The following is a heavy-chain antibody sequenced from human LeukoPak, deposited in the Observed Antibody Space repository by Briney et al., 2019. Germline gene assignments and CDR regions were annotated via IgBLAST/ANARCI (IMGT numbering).Heavy chain of an antibody. CDR3: ATTAGPYSGYELDAFDI. V-gene: IGHV3-53*01. D-gene: IGHD5-12*01. J-gene: IGHJ3*02. CDR1: GFTVSSNY. Sequence: GGSLRLSCAASGFTVSSNYMSWVRQAPGKGLEWVSVIYSGGSTYYADSVKGRFTISRDNSKNTLYLQMNSLRAEDTAVYYCATTAGPYSGYELDAFDIWGQGTMVTVSS. CDR2: IYSGGST.